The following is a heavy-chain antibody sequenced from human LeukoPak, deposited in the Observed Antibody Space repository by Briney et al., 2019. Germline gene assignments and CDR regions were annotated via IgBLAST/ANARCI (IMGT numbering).Heavy chain of an antibody. J-gene: IGHJ3*02. D-gene: IGHD4-17*01. V-gene: IGHV4-39*01. CDR1: GGSISSSSYY. CDR2: IYYSGST. CDR3: ARHGGADYGDYVEAFDI. Sequence: SETLSLTCTVSGGSISSSSYYWGWLRQPPGKGLEWLRSIYYSGSTYYNPSLKSRVTISVDTSKNQYSLKLSSVTAADTAVYYCARHGGADYGDYVEAFDIWGQGTMVTVSS.